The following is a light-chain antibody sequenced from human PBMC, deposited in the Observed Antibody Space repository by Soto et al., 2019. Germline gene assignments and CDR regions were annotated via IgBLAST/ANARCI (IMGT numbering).Light chain of an antibody. CDR1: QSISSW. V-gene: IGKV1-5*01. CDR3: QQYNCYQT. Sequence: DIQMTQSPSTLSASVGDRVTITCRASQSISSWLAWYQQKPGKAPKLLIYDASSLESGVPSRFSGSGSGTEFTLTISSLQPDDFATYYCQQYNCYQTFGQGTKVDIK. J-gene: IGKJ1*01. CDR2: DAS.